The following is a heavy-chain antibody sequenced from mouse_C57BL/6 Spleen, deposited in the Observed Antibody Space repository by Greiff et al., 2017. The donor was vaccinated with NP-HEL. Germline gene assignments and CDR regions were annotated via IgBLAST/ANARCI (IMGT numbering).Heavy chain of an antibody. D-gene: IGHD1-1*01. CDR1: GFTFSSYA. CDR3: TRDRTTVVALYAMDY. Sequence: EVKLVESGEGLVKPGGSLKLSCAASGFTFSSYAMSWVRQTPEKRLEWVAYISSGGDYIYYADTVKGRFTISRDNARNTLYLQMSSLKSEDTAMYYCTRDRTTVVALYAMDYWGQGTSVTVSS. J-gene: IGHJ4*01. CDR2: ISSGGDYI. V-gene: IGHV5-9-1*02.